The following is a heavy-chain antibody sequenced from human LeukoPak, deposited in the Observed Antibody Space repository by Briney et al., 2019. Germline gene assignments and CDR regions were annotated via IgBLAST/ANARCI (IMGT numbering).Heavy chain of an antibody. CDR1: GFTFVDYF. CDR2: INVSGSTI. J-gene: IGHJ3*02. D-gene: IGHD3-10*01. V-gene: IGHV3-11*01. CDR3: ARGRWFGELSPAAFDI. Sequence: PGGSLRLSCTASGFTFVDYFMNWVRQAPGNGLEWISDINVSGSTIHYADSVRGRFTISRDNAKKSLYLQLNSIRAEDTAVYSCARGRWFGELSPAAFDIWGQGTVVTVS.